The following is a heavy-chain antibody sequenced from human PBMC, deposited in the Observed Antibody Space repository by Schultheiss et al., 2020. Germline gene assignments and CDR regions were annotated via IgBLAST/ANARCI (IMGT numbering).Heavy chain of an antibody. Sequence: GGSLRLSCAASGFTVSSNYMSWVRQAPGKGLEWVSVIYSGGSTYYADSVKGRFTISRDNSKNTLYLQMNSLRAEDTAVYYCAKECLGSGGSCYFSYWGQGSQLTAS. CDR1: GFTVSSNY. J-gene: IGHJ4*02. V-gene: IGHV3-53*01. CDR3: AKECLGSGGSCYFSY. D-gene: IGHD2-15*01. CDR2: IYSGGST.